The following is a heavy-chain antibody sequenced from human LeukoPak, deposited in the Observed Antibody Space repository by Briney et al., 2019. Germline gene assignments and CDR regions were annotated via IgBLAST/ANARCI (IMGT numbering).Heavy chain of an antibody. V-gene: IGHV4-61*05. J-gene: IGHJ3*01. Sequence: SETLSLTCTVSGGSISSSSYYWGWIRQPPGKGLEWIGFVYYTGSTNYSPSLKSRVTISVDTSKNQFSLKLRSVTAADTAVYYCARISSSNWYNERGAFDVWGQGTMVTVSS. CDR2: VYYTGST. D-gene: IGHD6-13*01. CDR3: ARISSSNWYNERGAFDV. CDR1: GGSISSSSYY.